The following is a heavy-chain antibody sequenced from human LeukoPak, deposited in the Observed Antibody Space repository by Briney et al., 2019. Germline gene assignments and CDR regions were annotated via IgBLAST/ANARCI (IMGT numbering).Heavy chain of an antibody. D-gene: IGHD6-19*01. CDR2: IYPGDSDT. J-gene: IGHJ4*02. V-gene: IGHV5-51*01. CDR3: ARLVSSGWFIDY. CDR1: GYSFTSYW. Sequence: GESLKISCKGSGYSFTSYWIGWVRQMPGKGLEWMGIIYPGDSDTRYSPSFQGQVTISADKYISTADLQWSRLEASDTARYYCARLVSSGWFIDYWGQGTLVTVSS.